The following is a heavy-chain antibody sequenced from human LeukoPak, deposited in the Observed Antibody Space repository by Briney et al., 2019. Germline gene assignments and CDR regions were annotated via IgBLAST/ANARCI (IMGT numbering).Heavy chain of an antibody. Sequence: GESLKISCKGSGYSFTSYWIGWLRQSPGKGRDWRGIIYPGDYDTRYSPSFQGQVTISADKSISTAYLQWCSLKASDTAMYYCARQPFYYMDVWGKGTTVTVSS. CDR1: GYSFTSYW. V-gene: IGHV5-51*01. CDR3: ARQPFYYMDV. CDR2: IYPGDYDT. J-gene: IGHJ6*03.